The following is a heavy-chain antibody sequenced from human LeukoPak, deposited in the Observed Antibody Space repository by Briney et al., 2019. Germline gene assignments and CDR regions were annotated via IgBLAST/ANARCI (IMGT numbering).Heavy chain of an antibody. CDR3: ARGVYSNYGSDAFDI. CDR2: INPNSGGT. CDR1: GYTFTGYY. J-gene: IGHJ3*02. Sequence: GASVKVSCKASGYTFTGYYMHWVRQAPGQGLEWMGWINPNSGGTNYAQKFQGRVTMTRDTSISTAYMELSRLRSDDTAVYYCARGVYSNYGSDAFDIWGQGTMVTVSS. V-gene: IGHV1-2*02. D-gene: IGHD4-11*01.